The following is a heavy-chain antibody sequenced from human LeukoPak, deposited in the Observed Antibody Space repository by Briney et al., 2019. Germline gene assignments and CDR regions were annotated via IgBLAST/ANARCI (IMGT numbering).Heavy chain of an antibody. V-gene: IGHV3-23*01. J-gene: IGHJ4*02. Sequence: GGSLRLSCEASGFTFSGYDMSWVRQAPGKGREWVSTITNSGGSTYYADSVKGRFTISRDNSKNTLYLQMNSLRVEDTAVYSCAKDLSSSSDSFDCWGQGTLVTVSS. CDR1: GFTFSGYD. D-gene: IGHD6-6*01. CDR2: ITNSGGST. CDR3: AKDLSSSSDSFDC.